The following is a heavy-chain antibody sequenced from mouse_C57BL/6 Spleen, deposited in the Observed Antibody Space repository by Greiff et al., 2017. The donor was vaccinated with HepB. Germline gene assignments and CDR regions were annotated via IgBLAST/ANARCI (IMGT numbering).Heavy chain of an antibody. CDR2: ISSGGSYT. V-gene: IGHV5-6*01. CDR1: GFTFSSYG. D-gene: IGHD2-4*01. J-gene: IGHJ4*01. CDR3: ARQGSLYDYDVGYYAMDY. Sequence: DVQLVESGGDLVKPGGSLKLSCAASGFTFSSYGMSWVRQTPDKRLEWVATISSGGSYTYYPDSVKGRFTISRDNAKNTLYLQMSSLKSEDTAMNYCARQGSLYDYDVGYYAMDYWGQGTSVTVSS.